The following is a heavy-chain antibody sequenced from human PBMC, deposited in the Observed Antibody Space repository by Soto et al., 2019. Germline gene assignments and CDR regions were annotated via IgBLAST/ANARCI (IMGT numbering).Heavy chain of an antibody. D-gene: IGHD2-15*01. J-gene: IGHJ5*02. Sequence: SETLSLTCTVSGGSVSSGSYYWSRIRQPPGKGLEWIGYIYYSGSTNYNPSLKSRVTISVDTSKNQFSLKLSSVTAADTAVYYCARGGRYCSGGSCSRSGVWFDTWGQGTLVTVSS. CDR1: GGSVSSGSYY. V-gene: IGHV4-61*01. CDR2: IYYSGST. CDR3: ARGGRYCSGGSCSRSGVWFDT.